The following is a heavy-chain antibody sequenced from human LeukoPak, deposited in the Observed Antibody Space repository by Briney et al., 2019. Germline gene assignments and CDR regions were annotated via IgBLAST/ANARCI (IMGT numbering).Heavy chain of an antibody. D-gene: IGHD3-22*01. CDR2: ISGSGSST. Sequence: PGGSLRLSCAASGFTFSSYGMHWVRQAPGKGLEWVSAISGSGSSTYYADSVKGRFTISRDKSKNTLYLQMSSLRAEDTAVYYWAKKRGTYNYDLFDYWGQGTLVTVSS. CDR3: AKKRGTYNYDLFDY. J-gene: IGHJ4*02. CDR1: GFTFSSYG. V-gene: IGHV3-23*01.